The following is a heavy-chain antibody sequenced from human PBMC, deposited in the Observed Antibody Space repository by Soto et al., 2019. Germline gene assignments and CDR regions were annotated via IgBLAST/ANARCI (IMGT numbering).Heavy chain of an antibody. Sequence: QVQLVQSGAEVKKPGSSVKVSCKASGGTFSSYAISWVRQAPGQGLEWMGGIIPIFGTANYAQKFQGRVTITADESTSTAYMELSSLRSEDTAVYYCARDLRYCSGGSCPGARALDIWGQGTMVTVSS. J-gene: IGHJ3*02. D-gene: IGHD2-15*01. CDR1: GGTFSSYA. V-gene: IGHV1-69*01. CDR3: ARDLRYCSGGSCPGARALDI. CDR2: IIPIFGTA.